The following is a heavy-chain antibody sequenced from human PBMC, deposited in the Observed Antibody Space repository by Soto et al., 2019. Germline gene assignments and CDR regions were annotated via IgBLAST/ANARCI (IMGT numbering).Heavy chain of an antibody. J-gene: IGHJ4*01. D-gene: IGHD2-15*01. CDR3: ASGIAVDRFEF. CDR2: VVPLLGSA. Sequence: EQSGPEVKKPGSSVKVSCKASADTFNNYGFSWGRQAPGQGLECVGGVVPLLGSATYAQKFQGRATISADESASTVYLELTNLQSDDTAIFYCASGIAVDRFEFWGLGTLVIVSS. CDR1: ADTFNNYG. V-gene: IGHV1-69*01.